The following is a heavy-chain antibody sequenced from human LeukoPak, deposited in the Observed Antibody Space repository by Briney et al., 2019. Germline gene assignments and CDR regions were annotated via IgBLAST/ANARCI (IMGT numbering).Heavy chain of an antibody. CDR1: GYTFTGYY. Sequence: SVKVSCKASGYTFTGYYMHWVRQAPGQGLEWMGWINPNSGGTNYAQKFQGRVTMTRDTSISTAYMELSSLRSEDTAVYYCATCSSFGYDQIDDAFDIWGQGTMVTVSS. CDR3: ATCSSFGYDQIDDAFDI. V-gene: IGHV1-2*02. D-gene: IGHD2-2*01. J-gene: IGHJ3*02. CDR2: INPNSGGT.